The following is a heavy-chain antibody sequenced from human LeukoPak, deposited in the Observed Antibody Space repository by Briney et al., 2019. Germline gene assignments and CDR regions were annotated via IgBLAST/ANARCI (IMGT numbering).Heavy chain of an antibody. CDR3: ARRSQYCSSTSCHLGHAFDI. CDR1: GYSFTSYR. D-gene: IGHD2-2*01. CDR2: IYPGDSDT. Sequence: GESLKISCKGSGYSFTSYRTGWVRQMPGKGLEWMGIIYPGDSDTRYSPSFQGQVTISADKSISTAYLQWSSLKASDTAMYYCARRSQYCSSTSCHLGHAFDIWGQGTMVTVSS. J-gene: IGHJ3*02. V-gene: IGHV5-51*01.